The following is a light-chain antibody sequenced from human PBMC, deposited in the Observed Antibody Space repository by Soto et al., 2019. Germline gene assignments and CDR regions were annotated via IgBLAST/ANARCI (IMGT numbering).Light chain of an antibody. CDR2: DAS. CDR3: QQYNSSPWT. V-gene: IGKV1-5*01. CDR1: QSISSW. Sequence: DIQMTQSPSTLSASVGDRVTITCRASQSISSWLAWYPQKPGKAPKLLIYDASSLESGVPSRFSGSGSGTEFTLTISSLQPDDFATYYCQQYNSSPWTFGQGTKVEIK. J-gene: IGKJ1*01.